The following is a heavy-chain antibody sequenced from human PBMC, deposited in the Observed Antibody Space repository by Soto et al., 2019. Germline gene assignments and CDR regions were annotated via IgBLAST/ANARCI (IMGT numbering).Heavy chain of an antibody. CDR3: TGEVASGY. CDR2: ISSNGSNK. V-gene: IGHV3-30*03. CDR1: GFTVSSNY. J-gene: IGHJ4*02. Sequence: GGSLRLSCAASGFTVSSNYMSWIRQAPGKGLEWVAVISSNGSNKYYADSVKGRFTISRDNSRNTLFLEMNSLRGDDMAVYYCTGEVASGYWGQGTLVTVSS. D-gene: IGHD2-8*02.